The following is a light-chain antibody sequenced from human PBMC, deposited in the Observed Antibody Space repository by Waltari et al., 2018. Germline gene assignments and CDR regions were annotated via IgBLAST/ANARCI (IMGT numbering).Light chain of an antibody. Sequence: EIVFTQSPATLSLSPGERATLSCRASQSVSSYLAWYQQKPGQAPRLLIYDASNRATGIPARFSGSGSGTDFTLTISSLEPEDFAVYYCQQRSNWPPWTFGQGTKLEIK. CDR3: QQRSNWPPWT. CDR2: DAS. J-gene: IGKJ2*02. V-gene: IGKV3-11*01. CDR1: QSVSSY.